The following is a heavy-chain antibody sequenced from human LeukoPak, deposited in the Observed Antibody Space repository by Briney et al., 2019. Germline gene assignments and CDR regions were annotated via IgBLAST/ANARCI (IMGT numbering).Heavy chain of an antibody. V-gene: IGHV3-23*01. CDR2: ISGSGST. D-gene: IGHD3-22*01. CDR3: ARERRYYDSSGCPDY. J-gene: IGHJ4*02. CDR1: GFTFSNFA. Sequence: GGSLRLSCTASGFTFSNFAMNWVRQTPGKGLEWVSVISGSGSTYYADSVKGRFTISRDNSKNTLYLQMNSLRAEDTAVYYCARERRYYDSSGCPDYWGQGTLVTVSS.